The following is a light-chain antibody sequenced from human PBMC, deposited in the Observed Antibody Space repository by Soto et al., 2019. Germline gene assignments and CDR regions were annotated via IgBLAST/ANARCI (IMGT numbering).Light chain of an antibody. CDR1: SSDIGSYNL. J-gene: IGLJ2*01. Sequence: QSALTQPASVSGSHGQSITISCTGTSSDIGSYNLVSWYQQHPGEAPKLMIYEATKRPSGVSNRFSGSKSGNTASLTISGLQAEDEADYYCCSYAGSQVGVFGGGTKLTVL. CDR3: CSYAGSQVGV. V-gene: IGLV2-23*01. CDR2: EAT.